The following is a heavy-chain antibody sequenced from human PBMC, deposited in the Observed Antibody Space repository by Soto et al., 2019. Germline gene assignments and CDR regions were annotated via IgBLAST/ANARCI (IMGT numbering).Heavy chain of an antibody. CDR1: GGSITTSSYF. V-gene: IGHV4-39*01. D-gene: IGHD3-10*01. Sequence: SETLSLTCTVSGGSITTSSYFWGWIRQPPGKGLEWIGDIYYVGSTFYNPSLKSRVTISVDTSKSQFSLKLSSVTAADTAVYYCARHGPHIWFGDYTYYFDYWGQETLVTVPS. CDR2: IYYVGST. CDR3: ARHGPHIWFGDYTYYFDY. J-gene: IGHJ4*02.